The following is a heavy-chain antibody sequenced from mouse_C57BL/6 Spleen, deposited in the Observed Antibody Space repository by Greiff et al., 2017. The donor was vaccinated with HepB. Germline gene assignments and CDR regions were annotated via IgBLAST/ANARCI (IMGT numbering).Heavy chain of an antibody. CDR3: AREVYYYGSHWYFDV. J-gene: IGHJ1*03. D-gene: IGHD1-1*01. Sequence: EVQLQESGPELVKPGASVKIPCKASGYTFTDYNMDWVKQSHGKSLEWIGDINPNNGGTIYNQKFKGKATLTVDKSSSTAYMELRSLTSEDTAVYYCAREVYYYGSHWYFDVWGTGTTVTVSS. V-gene: IGHV1-18*01. CDR1: GYTFTDYN. CDR2: INPNNGGT.